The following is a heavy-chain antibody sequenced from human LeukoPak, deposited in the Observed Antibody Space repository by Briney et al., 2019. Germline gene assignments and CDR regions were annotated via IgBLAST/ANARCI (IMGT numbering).Heavy chain of an antibody. Sequence: GGSLRLSCAASGFPLGSYAMSWVRQAPGKGLEWVSTVSGTGETTYYADSVKGRFNISRDNSKNTLYLQMNSLRPDDTAIYYCAKGHPNYYDNSGYDYWGQGTLVTVSS. J-gene: IGHJ4*02. CDR2: VSGTGETT. D-gene: IGHD3-22*01. CDR1: GFPLGSYA. CDR3: AKGHPNYYDNSGYDY. V-gene: IGHV3-23*01.